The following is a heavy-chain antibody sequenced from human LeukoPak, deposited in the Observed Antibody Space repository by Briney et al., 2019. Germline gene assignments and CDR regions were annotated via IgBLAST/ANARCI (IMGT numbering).Heavy chain of an antibody. CDR1: GFIFSDYW. CDR2: IKQDGTLI. CDR3: AREGRRDGPNYD. D-gene: IGHD5-24*01. Sequence: GGSLRLSCAASGFIFSDYWMAWVRQAPGKGLEWVANIKQDGTLIHYVDSVKGRFSISRDNGKTSLYLQMNSLRAEDTAIYYCAREGRRDGPNYDWGQGTLVTVSS. J-gene: IGHJ4*02. V-gene: IGHV3-7*01.